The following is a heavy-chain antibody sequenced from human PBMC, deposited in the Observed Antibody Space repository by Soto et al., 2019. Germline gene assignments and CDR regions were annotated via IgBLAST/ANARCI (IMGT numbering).Heavy chain of an antibody. Sequence: QMQLQESGPGLVKPSQTLSLTCTVSGGSISSGGYYWSWIRQLPGRGLEWMGYIYGSGHAYYNPSFESRLTITVGTSKIQFSLTLSYVTAAATALFFCARIDDFSRGFVYLSALDVWGTGTTVSASS. CDR3: ARIDDFSRGFVYLSALDV. V-gene: IGHV4-31*03. J-gene: IGHJ6*04. CDR1: GGSISSGGYY. CDR2: IYGSGHA. D-gene: IGHD3-3*01.